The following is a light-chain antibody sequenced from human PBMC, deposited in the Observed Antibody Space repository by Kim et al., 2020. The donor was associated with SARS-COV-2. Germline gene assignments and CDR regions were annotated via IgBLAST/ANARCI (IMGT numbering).Light chain of an antibody. V-gene: IGKV1-39*01. CDR2: AAS. CDR1: QSISSY. CDR3: QQSYSTPRT. Sequence: SASVGDRVTITCRASQSISSYLNWYQQKPGKAPKLLIYAASSLQSGVPARFSGSGSGTDFTLTISSLQPEDFATYYCQQSYSTPRTFGQGTKLEI. J-gene: IGKJ2*01.